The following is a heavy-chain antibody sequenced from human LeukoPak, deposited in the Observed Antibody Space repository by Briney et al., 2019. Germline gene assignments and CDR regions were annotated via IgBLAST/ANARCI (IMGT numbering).Heavy chain of an antibody. Sequence: PSETLSLTCTVSGGSISSYYWSWIRQPPGKGLEWIGYIYYSGSTNYNPSLKSRVTISVDTSKNQFSLKLSSVTAADTAVYYCARDLGLGSGWFDPWGQGTLVTVSS. J-gene: IGHJ5*02. V-gene: IGHV4-59*01. CDR2: IYYSGST. CDR3: ARDLGLGSGWFDP. D-gene: IGHD6-19*01. CDR1: GGSISSYY.